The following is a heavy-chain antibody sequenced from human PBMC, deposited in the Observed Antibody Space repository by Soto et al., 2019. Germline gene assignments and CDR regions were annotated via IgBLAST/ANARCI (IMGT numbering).Heavy chain of an antibody. CDR3: ARHFAVRGVIIRGYYGMDV. D-gene: IGHD3-10*01. J-gene: IGHJ6*02. V-gene: IGHV4-34*01. CDR2: INHSGST. CDR1: GGSFSGYY. Sequence: SETLSLTCAVYGGSFSGYYWSWIRQPPGKGLEWIGEINHSGSTNYNPSLTRRVTISVDTSKNQFSLKLSSVTAADTAVSYCARHFAVRGVIIRGYYGMDVWGQGTTVTVSS.